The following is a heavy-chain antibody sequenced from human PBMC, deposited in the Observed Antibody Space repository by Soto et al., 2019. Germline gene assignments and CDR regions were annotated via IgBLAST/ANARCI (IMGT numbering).Heavy chain of an antibody. CDR2: ISGSGDST. Sequence: EVQLLESGGGLVQPGGSLRLSCAASGFTFSSYAMRWVRQAPGKGLEWVSAISGSGDSTYYADSVKGRFTISRDNSKNTLYLQMNSLRAEDTAIYYCARRGSGSYYECWGQGTLVTVSS. J-gene: IGHJ4*02. D-gene: IGHD1-26*01. V-gene: IGHV3-23*01. CDR1: GFTFSSYA. CDR3: ARRGSGSYYEC.